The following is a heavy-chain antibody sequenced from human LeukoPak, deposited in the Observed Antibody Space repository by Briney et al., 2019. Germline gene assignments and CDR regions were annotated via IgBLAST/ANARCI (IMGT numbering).Heavy chain of an antibody. CDR2: ISSSGGTI. J-gene: IGHJ4*02. CDR3: ARVRGSSGWYH. V-gene: IGHV3-48*03. CDR1: GFTFSSYD. Sequence: PGGSLRLSCAGSGFTFSSYDINWVRQAPGKGLEWVSYISSSGGTIYYADSVKGRFTISRDNAKNSLYLQMNSLTAEDTAVYYCARVRGSSGWYHWGQGTLVTVSS. D-gene: IGHD6-19*01.